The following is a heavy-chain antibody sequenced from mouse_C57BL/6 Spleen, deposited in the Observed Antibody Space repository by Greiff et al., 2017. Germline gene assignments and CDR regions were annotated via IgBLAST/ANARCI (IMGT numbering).Heavy chain of an antibody. Sequence: VQLQQSGAELMKPGASVKLSCKATGYTFTGSWIGWVKQRPGHGLEWIGEILPVSGSTNSNEKCKGKATFTADTSSNTAYMQLSSLTTEDSAIYYCARSGKRDYYARDYWGQGTSVTVSS. D-gene: IGHD2-1*01. CDR2: ILPVSGST. V-gene: IGHV1-9*01. CDR3: ARSGKRDYYARDY. J-gene: IGHJ4*01. CDR1: GYTFTGSW.